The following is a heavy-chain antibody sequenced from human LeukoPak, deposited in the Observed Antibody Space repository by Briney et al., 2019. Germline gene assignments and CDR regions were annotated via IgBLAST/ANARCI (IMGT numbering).Heavy chain of an antibody. CDR2: INHSGST. CDR3: ARDPRVATIRPAGAFDI. Sequence: SETLSLTCAVYGGSFSGYYWSWIRQPPGKGLEWIGEINHSGSTNYNPSLKSRVTISVDTSKNQFPLKLSSVTAADTAVYYCARDPRVATIRPAGAFDIWGQGTMVTVSS. J-gene: IGHJ3*02. CDR1: GGSFSGYY. D-gene: IGHD5-12*01. V-gene: IGHV4-34*01.